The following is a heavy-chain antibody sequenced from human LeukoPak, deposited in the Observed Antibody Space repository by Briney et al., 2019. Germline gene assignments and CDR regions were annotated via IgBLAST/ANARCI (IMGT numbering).Heavy chain of an antibody. Sequence: GGSMRLSCPPFGFTFGSYAMHWVRQAPDKGLGWVAFIRNDGSNKYYADSVKGRFTSSRDNSKNTLYLQMNSLRAEDTAVYYCAKDPGYSSSWRYFDYWGQGTLVTVSA. D-gene: IGHD6-13*01. CDR1: GFTFGSYA. CDR3: AKDPGYSSSWRYFDY. V-gene: IGHV3-30*02. J-gene: IGHJ4*02. CDR2: IRNDGSNK.